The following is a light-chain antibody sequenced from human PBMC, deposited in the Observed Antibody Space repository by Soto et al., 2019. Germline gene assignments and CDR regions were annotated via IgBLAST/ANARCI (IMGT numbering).Light chain of an antibody. CDR3: QQYHSYWT. CDR2: DAS. J-gene: IGKJ1*01. CDR1: QNIRSR. V-gene: IGKV1-5*01. Sequence: DFQMTQSPSTLSASVGDRVTITCRASQNIRSRLAWFQQKPGKAPKLLIYDASSLESGVPQRFSGSGYGTEFNLTISSLQTDYFSTYYCQQYHSYWTFGQGTKVE.